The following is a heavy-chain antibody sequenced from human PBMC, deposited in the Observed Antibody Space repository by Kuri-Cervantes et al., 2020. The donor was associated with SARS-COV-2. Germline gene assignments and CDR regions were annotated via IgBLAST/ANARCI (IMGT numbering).Heavy chain of an antibody. CDR3: ARADATIS. Sequence: GESLKISCAASGFTVSSNYMSWVRQAPGKGLEWVSVIYSGGSTYYADSVKGRFTISRDNAKNTLYLQMNSLRAEDTAVYYCARADATISWGQGTLVTVSS. CDR1: GFTVSSNY. J-gene: IGHJ4*02. V-gene: IGHV3-66*01. CDR2: IYSGGST. D-gene: IGHD5-12*01.